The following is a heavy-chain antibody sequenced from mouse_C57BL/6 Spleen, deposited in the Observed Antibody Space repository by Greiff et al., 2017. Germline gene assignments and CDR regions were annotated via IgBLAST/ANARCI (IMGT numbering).Heavy chain of an antibody. CDR1: GYSITSGYY. Sequence: DVQLQESGPGLVKPSQSLSLTCSVTGYSITSGYYWNWIRQFPGNKLEWMGYISYDGSNNYNPSLKNRISITRDTSKNQLFLKLNSVTTEDTATYYCARPLTGTRYAMDYWGQGTSVTVSS. CDR3: ARPLTGTRYAMDY. J-gene: IGHJ4*01. CDR2: ISYDGSN. V-gene: IGHV3-6*01. D-gene: IGHD4-1*01.